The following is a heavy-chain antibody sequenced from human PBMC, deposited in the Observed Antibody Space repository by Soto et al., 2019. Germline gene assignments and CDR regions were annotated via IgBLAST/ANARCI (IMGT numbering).Heavy chain of an antibody. CDR2: INHSGST. J-gene: IGHJ6*02. Sequence: LSLPCEVSGGPFSGYYWSWIRQPPEKGLEWIGEINHSGSTNYNPSLKSRVTISVDTSKNQFSLKLSSVTAADTAVYCCARGKLGGYSYGRYYYYGMDVWGQGTTVTVSS. CDR1: GGPFSGYY. CDR3: ARGKLGGYSYGRYYYYGMDV. V-gene: IGHV4-34*01. D-gene: IGHD5-18*01.